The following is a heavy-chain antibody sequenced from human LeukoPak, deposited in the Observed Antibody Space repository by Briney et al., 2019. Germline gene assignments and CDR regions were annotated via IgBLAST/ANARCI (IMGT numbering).Heavy chain of an antibody. CDR2: ISYDESYK. D-gene: IGHD3-10*01. J-gene: IGHJ5*02. V-gene: IGHV3-30*04. CDR1: GFTLSAYA. Sequence: GGSLRLSCAASGFTLSAYAMHWVRQAPGEGLEWLAFISYDESYKYYADPVKGRFTISRDISKNTMYLQMNSLKPEDTAVYYCARGSASGSYNNWFDPWGQGTLVTVSS. CDR3: ARGSASGSYNNWFDP.